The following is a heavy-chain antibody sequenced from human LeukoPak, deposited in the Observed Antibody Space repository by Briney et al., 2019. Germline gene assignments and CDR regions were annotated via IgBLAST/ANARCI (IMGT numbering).Heavy chain of an antibody. CDR1: GFTFSSYG. J-gene: IGHJ4*02. V-gene: IGHV3-30*03. CDR2: ISYDGSNK. D-gene: IGHD2-2*01. CDR3: ARAHGVVVVPGRGDYFDY. Sequence: PGGSLRLSCAASGFTFSSYGMHWVRQAPGKGLEWVAVISYDGSNKYYADSVKGRFTISRDNSKNTLYLQMNSLRAEDTAVYYCARAHGVVVVPGRGDYFDYWGQGTLVTVSS.